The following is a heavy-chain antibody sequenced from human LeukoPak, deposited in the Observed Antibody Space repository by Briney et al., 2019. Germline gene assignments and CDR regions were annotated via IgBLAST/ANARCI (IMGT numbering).Heavy chain of an antibody. CDR1: GYSISSGYY. Sequence: SETLSLTCTVSGYSISSGYYWGWIRQPPGKGLEWIGSIYHSGSTYYNPSLKSRVTISVDTSKNQFSLKLSSVTAADTAVYYCAPHPETDYDSSGYSGFWWFDPWGQGTLATVSS. CDR3: APHPETDYDSSGYSGFWWFDP. V-gene: IGHV4-38-2*02. J-gene: IGHJ5*02. CDR2: IYHSGST. D-gene: IGHD3-22*01.